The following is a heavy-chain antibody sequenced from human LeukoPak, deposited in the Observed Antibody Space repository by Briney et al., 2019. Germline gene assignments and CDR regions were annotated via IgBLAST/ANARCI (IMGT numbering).Heavy chain of an antibody. Sequence: GGSLRLSCAASGFTFSSYAMHWVRQAPGKGLEWVAVISYDGSNKYYADSVKGRFTISRDNSKNTLYLQMNSLRAEDTAVYYCARTDSGYYDSSGYYADYWGQGTLVTVSS. CDR3: ARTDSGYYDSSGYYADY. V-gene: IGHV3-30-3*01. CDR2: ISYDGSNK. D-gene: IGHD3-22*01. CDR1: GFTFSSYA. J-gene: IGHJ4*02.